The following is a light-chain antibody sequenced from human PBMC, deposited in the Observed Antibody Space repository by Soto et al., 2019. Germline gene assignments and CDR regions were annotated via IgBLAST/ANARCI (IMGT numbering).Light chain of an antibody. Sequence: EIVLTQSPSTLSLSPCERATLSCRASQTIGRHLAWYQQRPGQAPRLLLYDVSIRAAGIPGRFSGSGSATEFTLTISSLEPEDFAVYFCQQRSNWPPITFGQGTRLEIK. CDR1: QTIGRH. J-gene: IGKJ5*01. CDR3: QQRSNWPPIT. V-gene: IGKV3-11*01. CDR2: DVS.